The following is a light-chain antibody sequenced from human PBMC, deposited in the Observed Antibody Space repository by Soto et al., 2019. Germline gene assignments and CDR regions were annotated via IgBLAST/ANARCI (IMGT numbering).Light chain of an antibody. CDR1: SNDVGAYNF. V-gene: IGLV2-11*01. J-gene: IGLJ3*02. CDR3: CSYAASFWV. CDR2: AVI. Sequence: QSALTQPRSVSGSPGQSVTISCAGTSNDVGAYNFVSWYQQHPGKAPKLIIYAVIKRPSGVPDRFSGSKSGNTASLTISGLQTEDEADYYCCSYAASFWVFGGGTKRTGL.